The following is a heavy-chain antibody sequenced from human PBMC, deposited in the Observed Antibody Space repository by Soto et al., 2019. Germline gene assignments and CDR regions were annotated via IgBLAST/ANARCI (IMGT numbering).Heavy chain of an antibody. J-gene: IGHJ6*02. CDR2: IYYSGST. CDR1: GGTISSYY. CDR3: ARGPYYHSSGLGYYYYYGMDV. D-gene: IGHD3-22*01. V-gene: IGHV4-59*01. Sequence: SETLSLTCTVSGGTISSYYWSWIRQTPGKGLEWIGYIYYSGSTNYNPSLKSRVTISVDTSKNQFSLKLSSVTAADTAVYYCARGPYYHSSGLGYYYYYGMDVWGQGTTVTVSS.